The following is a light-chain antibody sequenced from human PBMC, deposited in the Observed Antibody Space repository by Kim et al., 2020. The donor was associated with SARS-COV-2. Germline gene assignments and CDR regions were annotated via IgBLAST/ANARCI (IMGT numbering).Light chain of an antibody. J-gene: IGLJ3*02. CDR1: DANIRGNY. V-gene: IGLV1-47*01. CDR2: MNI. CDR3: AAWDDSLSGPV. Sequence: HMFTTYFSGIDANIRGNYVYWNHRRPGPAPHLLIYMNIQRPSGVPARLAGSTSGTSASLAISGLRSEDEADYYCAAWDDSLSGPVFGGGTQLTVL.